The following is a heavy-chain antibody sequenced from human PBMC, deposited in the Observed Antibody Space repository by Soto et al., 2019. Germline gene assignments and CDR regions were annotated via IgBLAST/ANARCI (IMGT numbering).Heavy chain of an antibody. CDR2: IYWSGDE. CDR3: ARGLATLPVFAFDI. D-gene: IGHD6-6*01. V-gene: IGHV2-5*01. CDR1: GFSLSTSGVG. J-gene: IGHJ3*02. Sequence: QGTLKESGPTLVKPTQTLTLTCSFSGFSLSTSGVGVGWIRQSPGKALEWLALIYWSGDEHYRPSLKSRLSIIKDTSKNHVVLIMTDMEPVDTATYCCARGLATLPVFAFDIWGQGTMVTVSS.